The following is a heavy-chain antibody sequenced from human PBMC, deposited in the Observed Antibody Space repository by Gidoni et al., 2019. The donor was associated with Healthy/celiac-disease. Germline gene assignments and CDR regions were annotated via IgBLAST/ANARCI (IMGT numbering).Heavy chain of an antibody. D-gene: IGHD2-15*01. CDR2: IKQDGSEK. CDR3: ARTQIVVAHAFDI. V-gene: IGHV3-7*01. Sequence: EVQLVESGGGVVQPGGSLRLSCAASGFTFSRYWMSWVRQAPGKGLEWVANIKQDGSEKYYVDSVKGRFTSSRDNAKNSLYLQMNSLRAEDTAVYYCARTQIVVAHAFDIWGQGTMVTVSS. CDR1: GFTFSRYW. J-gene: IGHJ3*02.